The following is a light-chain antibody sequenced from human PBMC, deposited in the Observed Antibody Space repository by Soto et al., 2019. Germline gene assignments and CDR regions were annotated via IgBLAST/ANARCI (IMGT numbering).Light chain of an antibody. V-gene: IGKV3-20*01. J-gene: IGKJ1*01. CDR2: GAS. CDR3: QQSYSTPLT. Sequence: EIVLTQSPGTLSWSPGERATLSCRASQSVSSNYLAWYQQKPGQVPRLFIYGASRRATGIPDRFSGSGSGTDFTLTISSLQPEDFATYYCQQSYSTPLTFGQGTKVDIK. CDR1: QSVSSNY.